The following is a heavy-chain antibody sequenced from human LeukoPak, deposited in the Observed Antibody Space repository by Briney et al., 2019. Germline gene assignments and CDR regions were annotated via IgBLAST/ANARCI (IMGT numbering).Heavy chain of an antibody. CDR2: ISYDGSNK. Sequence: GGSLRLSCAASGFTFSSYGMHWVRQAPGKGLEWVAVISYDGSNKYYADSVRGRFTISRDNSKNTLYLQMNSLRAEDTAVYYCAKDLSDTAMVFDYWGQGTLVAVSS. CDR3: AKDLSDTAMVFDY. D-gene: IGHD5-18*01. CDR1: GFTFSSYG. J-gene: IGHJ4*02. V-gene: IGHV3-30*18.